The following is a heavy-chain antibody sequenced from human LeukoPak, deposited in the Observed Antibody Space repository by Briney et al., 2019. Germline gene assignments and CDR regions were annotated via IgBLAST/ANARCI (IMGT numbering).Heavy chain of an antibody. J-gene: IGHJ6*02. CDR3: AKARTKNYYGMDV. CDR1: GFTFSSYG. CDR2: ISYDGSNK. V-gene: IGHV3-30*18. Sequence: PGGSLRLSCAASGFTFSSYGMHWVRQAPGKGLEWVAVISYDGSNKYYADSVKGRFTISRDNSKNTLYLQMNSLRAEDTAVYYCAKARTKNYYGMDVWGQGTTVTVSS. D-gene: IGHD1-1*01.